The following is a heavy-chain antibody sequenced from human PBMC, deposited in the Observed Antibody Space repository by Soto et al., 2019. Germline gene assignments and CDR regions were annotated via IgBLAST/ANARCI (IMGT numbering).Heavy chain of an antibody. D-gene: IGHD3-10*01. CDR3: ARELWFGELLARIFDY. CDR1: RYTFTSSG. Sequence: GASAEVSSKASRYTFTSSGISGVRKAPGQGLEWMGWISAYNGNTNYAQKLQGRVTMTTDTSTSTAYMELRSLRSDDTAVYYCARELWFGELLARIFDYWGQGTLVTVSS. CDR2: ISAYNGNT. J-gene: IGHJ4*02. V-gene: IGHV1-18*01.